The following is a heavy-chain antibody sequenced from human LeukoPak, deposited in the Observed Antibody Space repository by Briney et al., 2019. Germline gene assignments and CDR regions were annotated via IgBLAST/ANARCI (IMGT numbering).Heavy chain of an antibody. V-gene: IGHV4-59*01. CDR3: ARGEVYRSYYYYGMDV. D-gene: IGHD1-14*01. Sequence: SETLSLTCTDSGRSISSYYWSWIRQPPGKGLESNGYIYYSGSTNYNPSLKSRVTISVDTSKNQFSLKLSSVTAADTAVYYCARGEVYRSYYYYGMDVWGQGTTVTVSS. CDR2: IYYSGST. J-gene: IGHJ6*02. CDR1: GRSISSYY.